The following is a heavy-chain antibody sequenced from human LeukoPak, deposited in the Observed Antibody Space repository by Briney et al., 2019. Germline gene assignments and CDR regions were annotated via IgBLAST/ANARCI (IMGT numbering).Heavy chain of an antibody. J-gene: IGHJ4*02. CDR1: GGSISSYY. CDR3: ARVSVDLFSSNYFDY. D-gene: IGHD3-10*01. V-gene: IGHV4-4*07. CDR2: IYTSGST. Sequence: SETLSLTCTVSGGSISSYYWSWIRQPAGKGLEWIGRIYTSGSTNYNPSLKSRVTMSVDTSKNQFSLKLSSVTAADTAVYYCARVSVDLFSSNYFDYWGQGTLVTVSS.